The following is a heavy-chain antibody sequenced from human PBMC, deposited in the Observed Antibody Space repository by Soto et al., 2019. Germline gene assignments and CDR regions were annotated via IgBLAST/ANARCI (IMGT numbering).Heavy chain of an antibody. CDR3: ARGTVMITFGGVIDPPDY. CDR1: GYTLTELS. CDR2: FDPEDGET. D-gene: IGHD3-16*02. J-gene: IGHJ4*02. Sequence: ASVKVSCKVSGYTLTELSMHWVRQAPGKGLEWMGGFDPEDGETIYAQKFQGRVTMTEDTSTDTVYMELSSLRSEDTAVYYCARGTVMITFGGVIDPPDYWGQGTLVTVSS. V-gene: IGHV1-24*01.